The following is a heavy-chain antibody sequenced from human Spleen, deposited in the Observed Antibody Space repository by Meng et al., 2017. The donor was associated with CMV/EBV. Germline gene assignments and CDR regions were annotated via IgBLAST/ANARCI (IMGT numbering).Heavy chain of an antibody. CDR1: SSFSSYS. V-gene: IGHV3-21*01. CDR2: LSSSSSYI. J-gene: IGHJ5*02. D-gene: IGHD4-17*01. CDR3: ARGRRTVTTRGDWFDP. Sequence: SSFSSYSMNWVRQSPGKGLEWVSSLSSSSSYIYYADSVKGRFTISRDNAKDSLYLQMNSLRAEDTAVYYCARGRRTVTTRGDWFDPWGQGTLVTVSS.